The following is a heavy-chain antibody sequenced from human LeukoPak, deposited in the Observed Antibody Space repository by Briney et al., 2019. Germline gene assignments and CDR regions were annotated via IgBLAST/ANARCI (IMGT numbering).Heavy chain of an antibody. V-gene: IGHV3-23*01. J-gene: IGHJ4*02. CDR3: AKNRAAYYYDSSSRGPIDY. CDR1: GFTFSKHW. CDR2: ISDSGGSS. D-gene: IGHD3-22*01. Sequence: GGSLRLSCAASGFTFSKHWMSWVRQAPGKGLEWVSGISDSGGSSYYADSVKGRFTISRDNSKNTLYLQMNSLRAEDTAIYFCAKNRAAYYYDSSSRGPIDYWGQGTLVTVSS.